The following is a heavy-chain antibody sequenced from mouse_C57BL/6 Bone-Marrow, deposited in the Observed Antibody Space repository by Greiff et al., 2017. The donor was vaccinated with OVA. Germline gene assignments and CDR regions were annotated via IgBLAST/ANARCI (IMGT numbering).Heavy chain of an antibody. J-gene: IGHJ2*01. D-gene: IGHD1-1*01. CDR1: GYTFTDYY. CDR2: INPYNGGT. V-gene: IGHV1-19*01. CDR3: ARDYGSSLDY. Sequence: EVQLQQSGPVLVKPGASVKMSCKASGYTFTDYYMNWVKQSHGKSLEWIGVINPYNGGTSYNQKFKGKATLTVDKSSSTAYMELNSLTSEDSAVYYCARDYGSSLDYGGQGTTLTVSS.